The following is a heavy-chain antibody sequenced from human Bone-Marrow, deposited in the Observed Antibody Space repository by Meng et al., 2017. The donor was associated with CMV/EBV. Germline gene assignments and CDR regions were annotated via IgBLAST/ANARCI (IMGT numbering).Heavy chain of an antibody. CDR1: GYTFTGYY. CDR2: INPNSGGT. Sequence: SVKVSCKASGYTFTGYYMHWVRQAPGQGLEWMGWINPNSGGTNYAQKFQGRVTMTRDTSISTAYMELSRLRSDDTAVYYCASSGYCSSTSCYTGAFDPWGQGTLVTVSS. J-gene: IGHJ5*02. V-gene: IGHV1-2*02. D-gene: IGHD2-2*02. CDR3: ASSGYCSSTSCYTGAFDP.